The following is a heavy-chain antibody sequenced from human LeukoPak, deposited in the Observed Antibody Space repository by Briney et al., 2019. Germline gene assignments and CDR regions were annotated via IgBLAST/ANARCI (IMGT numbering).Heavy chain of an antibody. V-gene: IGHV4-34*01. J-gene: IGHJ4*02. Sequence: SSETLSLTSAVYGGSFSGYYWSWIRQPPGKGLEWIGEINHSGSTNYNPSLKSRVTISVDTSKNQFSLKLSSVTAADTAVYYCARVKAVAGDYWGQGTLVTVSS. CDR2: INHSGST. D-gene: IGHD6-19*01. CDR1: GGSFSGYY. CDR3: ARVKAVAGDY.